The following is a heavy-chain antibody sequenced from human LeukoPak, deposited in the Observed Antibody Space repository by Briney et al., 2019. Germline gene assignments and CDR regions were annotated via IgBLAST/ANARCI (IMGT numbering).Heavy chain of an antibody. J-gene: IGHJ4*02. V-gene: IGHV1-2*02. CDR3: ARASYESSLRIDDF. D-gene: IGHD3-22*01. CDR2: INPYSGDT. Sequence: ASVKVSCKGSVYTFTDYYMHWVRQAPGPGLEWMGWINPYSGDTNSAQKFQGRVTMTRDTSIGTAYMELSRLRSDDTAVYYCARASYESSLRIDDFWGQGSLVTVSS. CDR1: VYTFTDYY.